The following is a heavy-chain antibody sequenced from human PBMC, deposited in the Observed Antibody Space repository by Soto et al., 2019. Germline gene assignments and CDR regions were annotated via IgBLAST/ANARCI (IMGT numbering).Heavy chain of an antibody. Sequence: QVQLVQSGAEVKKPGSSVKVSCKASGGTFSSYAISWVRQAPGQGLEWMGGIIPIFGTANYAQKFQGRVTITADESTSTAYMELSSLRSEDTAVYYCARDLVGATTSSYYYYYYGMDVWGQGTTVTVSS. V-gene: IGHV1-69*12. CDR3: ARDLVGATTSSYYYYYYGMDV. D-gene: IGHD1-26*01. CDR2: IIPIFGTA. J-gene: IGHJ6*02. CDR1: GGTFSSYA.